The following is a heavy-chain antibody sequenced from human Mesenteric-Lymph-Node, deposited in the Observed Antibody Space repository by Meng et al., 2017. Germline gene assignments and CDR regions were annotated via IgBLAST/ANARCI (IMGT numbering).Heavy chain of an antibody. D-gene: IGHD4-17*01. CDR2: IYWNDEK. CDR1: GFSLTTTGVG. Sequence: SGPTLVKPTQTLALTCTFSGFSLTTTGVGVGWSRQPPGEALEWLALIYWNDEKRHSPSLKSRLTITKDTSANQVVLTMTTMDPVDKATYYCVHVGDYGYYYFDYWGQGTLVTVSS. CDR3: VHVGDYGYYYFDY. J-gene: IGHJ4*02. V-gene: IGHV2-5*01.